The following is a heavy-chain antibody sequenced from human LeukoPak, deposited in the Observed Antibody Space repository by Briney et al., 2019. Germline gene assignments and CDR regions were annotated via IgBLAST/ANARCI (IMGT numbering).Heavy chain of an antibody. CDR3: ARAGRDFWSGYSDY. Sequence: SETLSLTCTVSGGSISSYFWSGIRQPAGKGLEWVGRIFTSGSTNYNPSLKSRVTMSVDTSKNQFSLKLSSVTAADTAVYYCARAGRDFWSGYSDYWGQGTLVTVSS. V-gene: IGHV4-4*07. CDR1: GGSISSYF. CDR2: IFTSGST. J-gene: IGHJ4*02. D-gene: IGHD3-3*01.